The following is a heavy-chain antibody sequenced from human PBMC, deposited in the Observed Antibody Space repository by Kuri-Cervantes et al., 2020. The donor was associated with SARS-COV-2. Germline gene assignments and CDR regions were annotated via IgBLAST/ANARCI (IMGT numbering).Heavy chain of an antibody. J-gene: IGHJ4*02. CDR1: GFTFGSYA. Sequence: GESLKISCAASGFTFGSYAMSWVRQAPGKVLEWVSAMSGSGGSTYYADSVKGRFTISRDNSKNTLYLQMDSLRAEDTAVYYCAKDLGGSGWHPVDYWGQGTLVTVSS. D-gene: IGHD6-19*01. CDR3: AKDLGGSGWHPVDY. V-gene: IGHV3-23*01. CDR2: MSGSGGST.